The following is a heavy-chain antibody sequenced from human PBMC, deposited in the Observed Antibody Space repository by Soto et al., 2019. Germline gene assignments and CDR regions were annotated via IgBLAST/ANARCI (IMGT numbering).Heavy chain of an antibody. Sequence: QVQLVQSGAEVKKPGASVKVSCKASGYSFATYGFSWVRQAPGQGLECVGWISAHNGDTHYSQKFQGIVTLTTDTSTNTGYMELRSLTSAATAVYFCATEPIYYNDGSGYYPLGNWGQGTLVTVSS. D-gene: IGHD3-22*01. CDR2: ISAHNGDT. CDR3: ATEPIYYNDGSGYYPLGN. V-gene: IGHV1-18*04. J-gene: IGHJ4*02. CDR1: GYSFATYG.